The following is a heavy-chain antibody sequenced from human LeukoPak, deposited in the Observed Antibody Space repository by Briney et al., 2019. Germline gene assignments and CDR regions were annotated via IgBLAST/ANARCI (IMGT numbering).Heavy chain of an antibody. V-gene: IGHV4-59*01. CDR3: ARGYCSSTSCYRFDP. D-gene: IGHD2-2*02. J-gene: IGHJ5*02. CDR1: GGSISSYY. Sequence: SSETLSLTCTVSGGSISSYYWSWIRQPPGKGLEWIGYIYYSGSTNYNPSLKSRVTISVDTSKNQFSLKLSSVTAADTAVYYCARGYCSSTSCYRFDPWGQGTLVTVSS. CDR2: IYYSGST.